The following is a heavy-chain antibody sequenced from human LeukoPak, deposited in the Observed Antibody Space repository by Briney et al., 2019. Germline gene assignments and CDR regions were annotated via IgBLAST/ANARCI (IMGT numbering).Heavy chain of an antibody. CDR3: ARRRYGSGYYYYYYGMDV. CDR2: INHSGST. Sequence: SETLSLTCAVYGGSFSGYYWSWIRQPPGKGLEWIGEINHSGSTNYNPSLKSRVTISVDTSKNQFSLKLSSVTAAGTAVYYCARRRYGSGYYYYYYGMDVWGKGTTVTVSS. J-gene: IGHJ6*04. V-gene: IGHV4-34*01. CDR1: GGSFSGYY. D-gene: IGHD3-10*01.